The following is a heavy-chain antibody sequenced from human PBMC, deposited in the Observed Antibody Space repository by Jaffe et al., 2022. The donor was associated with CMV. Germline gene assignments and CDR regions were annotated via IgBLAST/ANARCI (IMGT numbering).Heavy chain of an antibody. CDR2: VTWDGLTK. Sequence: EVQLMESGGVVVQPGGSLRLSCAASGFTFDDYAMHWVRQAPGKGLEWVSLVTWDGLTKYYGDSVKGRFTISRDNRQKFLYLQMNSLRTEDTAFYYCAKSSGRWYYFDSWGQGTLVTVSS. J-gene: IGHJ4*02. V-gene: IGHV3-43*01. CDR1: GFTFDDYA. D-gene: IGHD6-13*01. CDR3: AKSSGRWYYFDS.